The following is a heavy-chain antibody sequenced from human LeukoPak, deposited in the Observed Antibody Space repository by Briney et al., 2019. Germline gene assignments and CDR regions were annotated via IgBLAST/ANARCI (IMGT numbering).Heavy chain of an antibody. Sequence: SETLSLTCTVSGGSISSSSYYWGWIRQPPGKGLEWIGSIYYSGSTYYNPSLKSRVTISVDTSKNQFSLKLSSVTAADTAVYYCARTGDHYGSGSYYPLRYFDLWGRGTLVTVSS. J-gene: IGHJ2*01. V-gene: IGHV4-39*07. CDR2: IYYSGST. CDR1: GGSISSSSYY. D-gene: IGHD3-10*01. CDR3: ARTGDHYGSGSYYPLRYFDL.